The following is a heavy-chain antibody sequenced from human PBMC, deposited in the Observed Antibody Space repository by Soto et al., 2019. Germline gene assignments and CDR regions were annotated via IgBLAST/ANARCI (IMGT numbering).Heavy chain of an antibody. D-gene: IGHD5-12*01. Sequence: GASVKVSCKASGGTFSSYAISWVRQAPGQGLEWMGGIIPIFGTANYAQKFQGRVTITADESTSTAYMELSSLRSEDTAVYYCARALRSGYDLQTHYYYYGMDVWGQGTTVTVSS. CDR3: ARALRSGYDLQTHYYYYGMDV. V-gene: IGHV1-69*13. CDR1: GGTFSSYA. J-gene: IGHJ6*02. CDR2: IIPIFGTA.